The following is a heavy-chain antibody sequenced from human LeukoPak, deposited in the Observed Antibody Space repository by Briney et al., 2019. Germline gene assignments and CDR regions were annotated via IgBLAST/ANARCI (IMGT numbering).Heavy chain of an antibody. Sequence: PSQTLSLTCTVSGASISSGSYYWSWIRQPAGKGLEWIGRIYTSGSTNYNPSLKSRVTISVDTSKNQFSLKLSSVTAADTAVYYCARGGYCSSTSCYPGVFDYWGQGTLVTVSS. D-gene: IGHD2-2*01. V-gene: IGHV4-61*02. J-gene: IGHJ4*02. CDR1: GASISSGSYY. CDR2: IYTSGST. CDR3: ARGGYCSSTSCYPGVFDY.